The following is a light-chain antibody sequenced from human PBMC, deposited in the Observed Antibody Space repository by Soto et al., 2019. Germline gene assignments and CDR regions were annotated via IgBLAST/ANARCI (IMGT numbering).Light chain of an antibody. CDR3: QYYDSSLSRV. V-gene: IGLV1-40*01. J-gene: IGLJ1*01. CDR1: SSNIGAGYD. CDR2: GNN. Sequence: QSVLTQPPSVSGAPGQRITISCTGSSSNIGAGYDVHWYQQLPGTAPKLLIYGNNNRPSGVPDRFSGSKSGSSASLAITGLQAEDEADYYCQYYDSSLSRVFGTGTKVTVL.